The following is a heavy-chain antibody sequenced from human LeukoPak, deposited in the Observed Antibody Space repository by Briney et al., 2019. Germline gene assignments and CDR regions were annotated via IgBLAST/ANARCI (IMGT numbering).Heavy chain of an antibody. D-gene: IGHD6-19*01. J-gene: IGHJ5*02. CDR1: GGSISNY. V-gene: IGHV4-59*08. CDR2: IYYSGIT. CDR3: ARLPGYTSGWFDP. Sequence: SETLSLTCTVSGGSISNYWSWIRQPPGKGLECIGYIYYSGITNYNPSLKSRVTISVDTSKNQFSLNLTSVTAADTAVYYCARLPGYTSGWFDPWGQGTLVTVSS.